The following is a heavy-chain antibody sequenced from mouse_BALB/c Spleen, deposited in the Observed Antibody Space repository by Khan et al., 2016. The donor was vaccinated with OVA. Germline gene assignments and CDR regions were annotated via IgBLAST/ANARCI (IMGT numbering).Heavy chain of an antibody. Sequence: VQLQESGPGLVAPSQNLSITCTVSGFSLSDYGVSWIRQPPGKGLEWLGVICGGGNTYYNSALISRLNISKDNSKSQVFLKISRLQSDDTAVFYYGKGFCSYWYTLDYWGPGTSVTVS. CDR2: ICGGGNT. J-gene: IGHJ4*01. CDR1: GFSLSDYG. CDR3: GKGFCSYWYTLDY. V-gene: IGHV2-6-5*01.